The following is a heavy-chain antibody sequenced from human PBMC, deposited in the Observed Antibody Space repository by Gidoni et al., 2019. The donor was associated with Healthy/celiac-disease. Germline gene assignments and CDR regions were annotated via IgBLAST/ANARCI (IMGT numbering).Heavy chain of an antibody. Sequence: EVQLVESGGGLVPPGGSLLLSCAASGFTFRSYSMHWVRQAPGKGLEWVSSISSSSSTIYYADSVKGRFTISRDNAKNSLYLQMNGLRAEDTAVYDWARPDYRSAFDIWGQGTMVTVSS. J-gene: IGHJ3*02. CDR3: ARPDYRSAFDI. D-gene: IGHD4-4*01. CDR1: GFTFRSYS. V-gene: IGHV3-48*04. CDR2: ISSSSSTI.